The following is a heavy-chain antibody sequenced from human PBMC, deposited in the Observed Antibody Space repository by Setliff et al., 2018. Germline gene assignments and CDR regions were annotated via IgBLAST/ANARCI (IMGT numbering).Heavy chain of an antibody. CDR3: ARINFYVSSGYYYAPEL. CDR2: INNYSFKT. V-gene: IGHV1-18*01. J-gene: IGHJ4*02. D-gene: IGHD3-22*01. CDR1: GYTFTNYG. Sequence: GASVKVSCKASGYTFTNYGITWVWQAPGRGLEWMGWINNYSFKTTYAQKFLDRVTITTDTSATTAYMELGSLRSDDTAVYYCARINFYVSSGYYYAPELWGQGTLVTVSS.